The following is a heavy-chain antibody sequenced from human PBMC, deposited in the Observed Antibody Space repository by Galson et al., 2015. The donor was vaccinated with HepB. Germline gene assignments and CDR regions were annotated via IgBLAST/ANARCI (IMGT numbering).Heavy chain of an antibody. D-gene: IGHD2-2*01. J-gene: IGHJ4*02. CDR1: GFTFSSYA. V-gene: IGHV3-23*01. Sequence: SLRLSCAASGFTFSSYAMSWVRQAPGKGLEWVSAISGSGGSTYYADSVKGRFTISRDNSKNTLYLQMNSLRAEDTAVYYCASRGYCSSTSCPPFDYWGQGTLVTVSS. CDR3: ASRGYCSSTSCPPFDY. CDR2: ISGSGGST.